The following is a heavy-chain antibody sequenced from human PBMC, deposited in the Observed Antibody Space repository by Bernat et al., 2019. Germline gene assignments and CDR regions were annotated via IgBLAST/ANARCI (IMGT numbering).Heavy chain of an antibody. V-gene: IGHV3-30*03. CDR2: ISYDGSNK. J-gene: IGHJ3*02. D-gene: IGHD2-21*02. CDR3: ARGCGGDCYASTEDDAFDI. CDR1: GFTFSSYG. Sequence: QVQLVESGGGVVQPGRSLRLSCAASGFTFSSYGMHWVRQAPGKGLEWVAVISYDGSNKYYADSVKGRFTISRDNSKNTLYLQMNSLRAEDTAVYYCARGCGGDCYASTEDDAFDIWGQGTMVTVSS.